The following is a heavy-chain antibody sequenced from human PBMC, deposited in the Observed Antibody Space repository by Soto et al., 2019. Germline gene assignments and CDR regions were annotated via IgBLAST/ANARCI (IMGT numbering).Heavy chain of an antibody. Sequence: SETLSLTCAVYGGSFSGYYWSWIRQPPGKGLEWIGEINHSGSTNYNPSLKSRVTIPVDTSKNQFSLKLSSVTAADTAVYYCARTTHDYGDLGDFDYWGQGTLVTVSS. CDR3: ARTTHDYGDLGDFDY. V-gene: IGHV4-34*01. CDR1: GGSFSGYY. D-gene: IGHD4-17*01. CDR2: INHSGST. J-gene: IGHJ4*02.